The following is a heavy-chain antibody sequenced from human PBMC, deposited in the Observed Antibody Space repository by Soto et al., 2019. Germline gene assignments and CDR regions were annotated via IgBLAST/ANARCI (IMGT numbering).Heavy chain of an antibody. J-gene: IGHJ6*02. CDR1: GYSFSNYG. V-gene: IGHV1-18*01. D-gene: IGHD2-2*01. CDR2: IGTYNGDT. Sequence: ASVKVSCKASGYSFSNYGISWVREAPGQGLEWMGWIGTYNGDTDYPQKVQGRVTMTTDTSTSTAYLELRSLSSDDTAVYYCARDFSISTSCMRPVCYYYYGMDVWGQGTKVTVSS. CDR3: ARDFSISTSCMRPVCYYYYGMDV.